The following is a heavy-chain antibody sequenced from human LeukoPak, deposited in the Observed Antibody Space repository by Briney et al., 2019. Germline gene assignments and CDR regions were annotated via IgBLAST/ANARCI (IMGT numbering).Heavy chain of an antibody. CDR1: GDSVSSNSAA. CDR3: ARGISRFNWFDT. V-gene: IGHV6-1*01. J-gene: IGHJ5*02. D-gene: IGHD3-10*01. Sequence: SQTLSLTCAISGDSVSSNSAAWNCIRQSPSRGLEWLERTYYRSKWYNDYAVSVKSRITINPDTSKNQFSLQLISVTPDDTAIYFCARGISRFNWFDTWGQGTLVTVSS. CDR2: TYYRSKWYN.